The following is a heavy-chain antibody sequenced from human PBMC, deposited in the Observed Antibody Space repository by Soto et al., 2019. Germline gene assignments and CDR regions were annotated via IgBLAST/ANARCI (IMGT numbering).Heavy chain of an antibody. D-gene: IGHD3-10*01. CDR1: GASVSDSLSY. CDR2: IYFSGIT. J-gene: IGHJ3*02. CDR3: ARVWGGAFDI. Sequence: SETLSLTCIISGASVSDSLSYWGWIRQPPGKRPEWIGNIYFSGITSYNPSLKRRVTISVDTSKNQFSLKLSSVTAADTAVYYCARVWGGAFDIWGQGTMVT. V-gene: IGHV4-39*07.